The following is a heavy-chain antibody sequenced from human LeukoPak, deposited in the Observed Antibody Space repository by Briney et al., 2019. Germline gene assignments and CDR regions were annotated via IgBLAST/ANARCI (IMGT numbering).Heavy chain of an antibody. D-gene: IGHD5-18*01. V-gene: IGHV4-30-4*01. CDR1: GGSISSGDYY. CDR2: IYYSGST. J-gene: IGHJ4*02. Sequence: SQTLSLTCTVSGGSISSGDYYWSWIRQPPGKGLEWIGYIYYSGSTYCNPSLKSRVTISVDTSKNQFSLKLSSVTAADTAVYYCARLSGYSYGRRLYFDYWGQGTLVTVSS. CDR3: ARLSGYSYGRRLYFDY.